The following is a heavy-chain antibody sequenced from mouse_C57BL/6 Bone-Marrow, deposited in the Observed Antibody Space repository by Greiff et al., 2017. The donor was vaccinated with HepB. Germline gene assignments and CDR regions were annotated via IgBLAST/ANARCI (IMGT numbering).Heavy chain of an antibody. CDR2: ISSGGSYT. Sequence: EVKLVESGGDLVKPGGSLKLSCAASGFTFSSYGMSWVRQTPDKRLEWVATISSGGSYTYYPDSVKGRFTISRDNAKNTLYLQMSSLKSEDTAMYYCARRYYEYDFDYWGQGTTLTVSS. J-gene: IGHJ2*01. CDR1: GFTFSSYG. CDR3: ARRYYEYDFDY. D-gene: IGHD2-4*01. V-gene: IGHV5-6*02.